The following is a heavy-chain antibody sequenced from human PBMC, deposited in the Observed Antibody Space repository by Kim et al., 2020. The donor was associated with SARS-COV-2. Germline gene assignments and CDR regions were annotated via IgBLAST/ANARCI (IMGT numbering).Heavy chain of an antibody. CDR3: ASALGITRALDV. CDR1: GYTFIGYY. CDR2: INPKTGGA. Sequence: ASVKVSCKASGYTFIGYYLHWVRQAPGQGLEWMGRINPKTGGANYAQKLQVRVAFTRDTSVSAAYMELSRLTSDDTAVYYCASALGITRALDVWGQGATV. D-gene: IGHD3-22*01. V-gene: IGHV1-2*06. J-gene: IGHJ6*02.